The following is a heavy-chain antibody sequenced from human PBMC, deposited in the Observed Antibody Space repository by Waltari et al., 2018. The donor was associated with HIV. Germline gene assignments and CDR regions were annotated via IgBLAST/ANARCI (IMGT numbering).Heavy chain of an antibody. CDR1: GGACSGYY. V-gene: IGHV4-34*01. Sequence: QVQLHQWGAGLLKPSETLSLTCAVSGGACSGYYLSWLRQPPGKGLEWIGEINHSGSTNYSPSLKSRVTVSIDTSRNRFSLTLTSVTAADTAVYYCARGGLSSSSWYYFEHWGQGSLLTVSS. D-gene: IGHD2-2*01. J-gene: IGHJ4*02. CDR2: INHSGST. CDR3: ARGGLSSSSWYYFEH.